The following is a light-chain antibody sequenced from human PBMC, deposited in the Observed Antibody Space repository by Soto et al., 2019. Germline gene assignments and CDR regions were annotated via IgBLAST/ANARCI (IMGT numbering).Light chain of an antibody. CDR3: QQYNSYPWT. J-gene: IGKJ1*01. CDR1: QSISSW. V-gene: IGKV1-5*01. Sequence: EIHMTQLPSTLSASVGDRVTITCRASQSISSWLAWYQQKPGKAPKLLIYDASSLESGVPSRFSGSGSGTEFTLTITSLQPDDFATYYCQQYNSYPWTFGQGTKVDIK. CDR2: DAS.